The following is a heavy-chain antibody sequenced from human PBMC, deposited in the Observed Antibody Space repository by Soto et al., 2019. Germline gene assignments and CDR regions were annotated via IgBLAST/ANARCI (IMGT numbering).Heavy chain of an antibody. J-gene: IGHJ6*02. D-gene: IGHD7-27*01. V-gene: IGHV3-48*02. CDR2: ISRSSTGI. CDR1: GFTFSLYS. Sequence: EVQLVESGGGLVQPGGSLRLSCAASGFTFSLYSMSWVRQAPGKGLEWVSYISRSSTGIHYADSVKGRFTISRDVDTNTIHLQINSLRDGDTSVYYCARAVTWGFDVWGQGTTVSISS. CDR3: ARAVTWGFDV.